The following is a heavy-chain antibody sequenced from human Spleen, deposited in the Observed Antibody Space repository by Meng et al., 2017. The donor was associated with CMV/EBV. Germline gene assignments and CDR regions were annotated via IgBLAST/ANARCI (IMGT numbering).Heavy chain of an antibody. D-gene: IGHD4-17*01. CDR3: AKGTTGWDYYGMDV. V-gene: IGHV3-23*01. CDR1: GFTFSSYA. CDR2: ISGSGGST. J-gene: IGHJ6*02. Sequence: GGSLRLSCAASGFTFSSYAMSWVRQAPGKGLEWVSAISGSGGSTYYADSVKGRFTVSRDNSKNTLYLQMNSLRAEDTAVYYCAKGTTGWDYYGMDVWGPGTPSTVSS.